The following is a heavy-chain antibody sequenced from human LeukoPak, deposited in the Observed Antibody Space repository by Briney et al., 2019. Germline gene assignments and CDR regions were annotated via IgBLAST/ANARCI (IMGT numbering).Heavy chain of an antibody. CDR2: INHSGST. CDR3: ARVVRWIRAFDI. D-gene: IGHD5-18*01. CDR1: GGSISSSSYY. Sequence: SETLSLTCTVSGGSISSSSYYWGWIRQPPGKGLEWIGEINHSGSTNYNPSLKSRVTISVDTSKNQFSLKLSSVTAADTAVYYCARVVRWIRAFDIWGQGTMVTVSS. V-gene: IGHV4-39*07. J-gene: IGHJ3*02.